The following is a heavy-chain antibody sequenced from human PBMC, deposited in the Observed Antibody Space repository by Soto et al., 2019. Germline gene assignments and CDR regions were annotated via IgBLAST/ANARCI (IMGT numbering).Heavy chain of an antibody. Sequence: PSDTLSLTCPVSGVSISSVGYYWSLIRQHPGKGLEWIGYIYYSGSTYYNPSLKSRVTISVDTSKNQFSLKLSSVTAADTAVYYCAIEPYCSSTSCYGGYYYFGMDLWGQRNMVTVSS. CDR2: IYYSGST. V-gene: IGHV4-31*03. CDR1: GVSISSVGYY. J-gene: IGHJ6*02. D-gene: IGHD2-2*01. CDR3: AIEPYCSSTSCYGGYYYFGMDL.